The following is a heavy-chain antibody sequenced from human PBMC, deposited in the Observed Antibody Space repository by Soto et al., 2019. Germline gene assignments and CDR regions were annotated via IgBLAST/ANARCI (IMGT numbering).Heavy chain of an antibody. V-gene: IGHV3-30*03. J-gene: IGHJ6*02. Sequence: GGSLRLSCAASGFTFNTYGMHWVRQAPGKGLEWVAAISYHGINKYYVDSVKGRFTISRDNSKNTLYVQMNSLRAEDTALYYCARDFVVPAAMSFDRYYDYGRDVWGQGPTAIVS. CDR3: ARDFVVPAAMSFDRYYDYGRDV. CDR1: GFTFNTYG. CDR2: ISYHGINK. D-gene: IGHD2-2*01.